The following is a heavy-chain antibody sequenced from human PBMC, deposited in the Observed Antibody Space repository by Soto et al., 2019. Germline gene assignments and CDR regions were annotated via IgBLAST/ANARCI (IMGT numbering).Heavy chain of an antibody. D-gene: IGHD5-18*01. CDR1: GYTFTGYY. CDR2: INPNSGGT. J-gene: IGHJ4*02. Sequence: ASVKVSCKASGYTFTGYYMHWVRQAPGQGLGWMGWINPNSGGTNYAQKFQGWVTMTRDTSISTAYMELSRLRSDDTAVYYCAREFRGYSYGSPSGTLDYWGQGTLVTVSS. CDR3: AREFRGYSYGSPSGTLDY. V-gene: IGHV1-2*04.